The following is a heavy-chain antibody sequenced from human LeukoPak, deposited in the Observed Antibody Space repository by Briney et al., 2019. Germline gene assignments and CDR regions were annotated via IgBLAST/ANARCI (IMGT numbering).Heavy chain of an antibody. V-gene: IGHV1-8*01. CDR3: ARDCSRTSCYTRFDY. Sequence: GASVKVSCKASGYTFTSYDINWVRQATGQGPEWMGWMNPNSDNTGYAQKFQGRVTITRDTSISTAYMELSGLRSEDTAVYFCARDCSRTSCYTRFDYWGQGTLVTVSS. D-gene: IGHD2-2*02. CDR1: GYTFTSYD. CDR2: MNPNSDNT. J-gene: IGHJ4*02.